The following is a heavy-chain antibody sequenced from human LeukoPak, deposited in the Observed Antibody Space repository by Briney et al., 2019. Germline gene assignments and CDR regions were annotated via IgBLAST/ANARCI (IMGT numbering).Heavy chain of an antibody. Sequence: GGSLRLSCAASGFTFSSFAMSWIRQAPGKGLEWVSYISSTSSYTNYADSVKGRFTISRDNAKNSLYLQMNSLRAEDTAVYYCARRSNIVATTWGQGTLVTVSS. J-gene: IGHJ4*02. CDR3: ARRSNIVATT. CDR1: GFTFSSFA. V-gene: IGHV3-11*03. D-gene: IGHD5-12*01. CDR2: ISSTSSYT.